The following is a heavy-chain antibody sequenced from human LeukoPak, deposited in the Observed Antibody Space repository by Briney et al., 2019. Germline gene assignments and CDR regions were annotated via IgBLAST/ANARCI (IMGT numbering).Heavy chain of an antibody. V-gene: IGHV3-30*02. CDR2: IRYDESDK. D-gene: IGHD3-22*01. Sequence: GGSLRLSCAASGFTLSSYGMHWVRQAPGKGLEWVAFIRYDESDKYYADSVRGRFTISRDTSKNTLYLQMDSLRPEDTAVYYCATYSSLNRREFQYWGQGTLLTVSS. CDR3: ATYSSLNRREFQY. CDR1: GFTLSSYG. J-gene: IGHJ1*01.